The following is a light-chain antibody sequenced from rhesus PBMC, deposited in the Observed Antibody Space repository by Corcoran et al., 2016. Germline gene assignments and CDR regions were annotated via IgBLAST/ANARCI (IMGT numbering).Light chain of an antibody. CDR3: QQDSSRPFT. CDR2: KTS. J-gene: IGKJ3*01. V-gene: IGKV1-22*01. CDR1: QGICW. Sequence: DIQMTQSPSSLSASVGDTVTITCRASQGICWLAWSQQKPGKAPKLLIYKTSSLQIGVTYRFRGSGSETDCTLTISSLQSEDFATYYCQQDSSRPFTCGPRTKLDIK.